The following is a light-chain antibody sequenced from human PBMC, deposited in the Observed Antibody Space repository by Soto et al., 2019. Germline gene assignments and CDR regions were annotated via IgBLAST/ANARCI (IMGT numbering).Light chain of an antibody. CDR3: EQYGSSPAT. J-gene: IGKJ1*01. CDR1: QSVSSSY. V-gene: IGKV3-20*01. Sequence: EIVLTQSPGTLSLSPGERATLSCRASQSVSSSYLAWYQQKPGQAPRLLIYGASSRATGIPERFSGSGSGTDFTLTSSGLEPEDFAVYYCEQYGSSPATFGQGTKVVIK. CDR2: GAS.